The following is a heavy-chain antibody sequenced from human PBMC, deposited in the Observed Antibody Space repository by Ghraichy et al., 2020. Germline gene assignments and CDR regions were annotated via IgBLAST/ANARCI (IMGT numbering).Heavy chain of an antibody. CDR1: GGSISTNTYY. CDR2: LYYSGNT. CDR3: ARQKGDGVLYPGGPRKAFDL. Sequence: SETLSLTCAVSGGSISTNTYYWGWIRQPPGKGLECIGSLYYSGNTYYNPSLRSGVTISVDTSRNQFSMNLSSVTAADTAVYYCARQKGDGVLYPGGPRKAFDLWGQGTMVTVSS. J-gene: IGHJ3*01. D-gene: IGHD2-8*02. V-gene: IGHV4-39*01.